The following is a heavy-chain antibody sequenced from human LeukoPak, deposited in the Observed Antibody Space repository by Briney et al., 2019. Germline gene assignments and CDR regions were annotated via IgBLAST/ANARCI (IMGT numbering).Heavy chain of an antibody. CDR2: INSDGSST. CDR3: ARGGGSYYDHYFDY. D-gene: IGHD1-26*01. J-gene: IGHJ4*02. V-gene: IGHV3-74*01. Sequence: PGGSLRLSCAASGFTFSSYWMHWVRQAPGKGLVWVSRINSDGSSTRYADSVKGRFTISRDNAKNTLYLQMNSLRAEDTAVYYCARGGGSYYDHYFDYWGQGTLVTVSS. CDR1: GFTFSSYW.